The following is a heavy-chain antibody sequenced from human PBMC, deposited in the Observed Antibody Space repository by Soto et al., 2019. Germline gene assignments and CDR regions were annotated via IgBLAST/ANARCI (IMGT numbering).Heavy chain of an antibody. J-gene: IGHJ4*02. V-gene: IGHV3-48*02. Sequence: EVQLVESGGGLVQPGGSLRLSCAASGFTFSSYSMNWVRQAPGKGLEWVSYISSSSTIYYADSVKGRFTISRDNAKNSLYLQMNSLRDEDTAVYYCAGTTVTTDWGQGTLVTVSS. CDR3: AGTTVTTD. CDR1: GFTFSSYS. CDR2: ISSSSTI. D-gene: IGHD4-17*01.